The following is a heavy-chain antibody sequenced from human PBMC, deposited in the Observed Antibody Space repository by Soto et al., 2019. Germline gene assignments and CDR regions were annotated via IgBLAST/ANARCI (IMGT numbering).Heavy chain of an antibody. V-gene: IGHV2-5*01. J-gene: IGHJ6*02. Sequence: QITLKESGPTLVKPTQTLTLTCTFSGFSLSTSGVGVGWIRQPPGKALEWLALIYWNDDKRYSPSLKSRLTITKDTSKNQVVLTMTNMDPVDTATYYCAHSSGSGSYYNVRLASYYYYGMDVWGQGTTVTVSS. D-gene: IGHD3-10*01. CDR3: AHSSGSGSYYNVRLASYYYYGMDV. CDR2: IYWNDDK. CDR1: GFSLSTSGVG.